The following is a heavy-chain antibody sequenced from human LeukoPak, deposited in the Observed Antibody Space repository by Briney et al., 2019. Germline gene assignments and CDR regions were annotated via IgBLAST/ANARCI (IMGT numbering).Heavy chain of an antibody. Sequence: ASVKVSCKASGYTFSNYYLHWVRQAPGQGLEWMGLINPTAGNTYYAQRFQGRVTMTRNTSTSTVYMELSSLRSEDTAVYYCARAEYYYDTSLSGSFHLWGQGTMVTVSS. CDR1: GYTFSNYY. CDR2: INPTAGNT. J-gene: IGHJ3*01. V-gene: IGHV1-46*01. D-gene: IGHD3-22*01. CDR3: ARAEYYYDTSLSGSFHL.